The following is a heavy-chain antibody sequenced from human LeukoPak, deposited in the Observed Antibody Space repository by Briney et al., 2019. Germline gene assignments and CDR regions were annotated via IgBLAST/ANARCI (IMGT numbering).Heavy chain of an antibody. Sequence: SETLSLTCAVYGGSFSGYYWSWIRQPPGKGLEWIGEINHSGSTNYNPSLKSRVTISVDTSKNQFSLKLSSVTAADTAAYYCARVYRYYDFWSGYSQYFDYWGQGTLVTVSS. J-gene: IGHJ4*02. CDR2: INHSGST. CDR1: GGSFSGYY. V-gene: IGHV4-34*01. D-gene: IGHD3-3*01. CDR3: ARVYRYYDFWSGYSQYFDY.